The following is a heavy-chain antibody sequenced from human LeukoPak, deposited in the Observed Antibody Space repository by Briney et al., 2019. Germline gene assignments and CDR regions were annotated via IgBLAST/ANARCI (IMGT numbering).Heavy chain of an antibody. Sequence: SETLSLTCAVYGGSFSGYYGSWIRQPPGKGLEWIGEINHSGSTNYNPSLKSRVTISVDTSKNQFSLKLSSVTAADTAVYYCARGPGDGYNYYLDYWGQGTLVTVSS. D-gene: IGHD5-24*01. CDR1: GGSFSGYY. CDR2: INHSGST. CDR3: ARGPGDGYNYYLDY. V-gene: IGHV4-34*01. J-gene: IGHJ4*02.